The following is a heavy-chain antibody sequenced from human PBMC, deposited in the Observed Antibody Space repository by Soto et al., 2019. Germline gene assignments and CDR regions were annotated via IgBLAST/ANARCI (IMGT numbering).Heavy chain of an antibody. D-gene: IGHD2-21*01. Sequence: SETLSLTCAVSGYSINSAYYWVWVRQPPGKGLEWIGNIYHSGTTYYKPSLTSRVSISIHTSMNQFSLKLISVTAADTAVYYCEGNCGECSTAFDCWVKGTLVTVSS. CDR2: IYHSGTT. CDR3: EGNCGECSTAFDC. J-gene: IGHJ4*02. V-gene: IGHV4-38-2*01. CDR1: GYSINSAYY.